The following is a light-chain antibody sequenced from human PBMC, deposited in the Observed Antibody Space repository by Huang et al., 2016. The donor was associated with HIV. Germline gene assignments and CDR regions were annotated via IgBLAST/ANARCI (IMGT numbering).Light chain of an antibody. CDR2: DAS. Sequence: EVVLPQSPATLSLFPGERATLSCRASQTVSTSLAWFQQRPGQAPRLLIYDASNRVTGIPARFSGSGSRTDFTLTISSLEPEDFATYYCQQRSDRPPWTFGQGTKVEFK. V-gene: IGKV3-11*01. CDR3: QQRSDRPPWT. CDR1: QTVSTS. J-gene: IGKJ1*01.